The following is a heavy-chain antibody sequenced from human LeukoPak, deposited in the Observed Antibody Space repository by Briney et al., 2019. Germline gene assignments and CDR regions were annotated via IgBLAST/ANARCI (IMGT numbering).Heavy chain of an antibody. D-gene: IGHD1-26*01. CDR1: GYTFTSYY. CDR3: ARELVGATPHNAFDI. V-gene: IGHV1-46*01. CDR2: INPSGGST. Sequence: GASVTVSCTASGYTFTSYYMHWVRQAPGQGLEWMGIINPSGGSTSYAQKFQGRVTMTRDTSTSTVYMELSRLRSDDTAVYYCARELVGATPHNAFDIWGQGTMVTVSS. J-gene: IGHJ3*02.